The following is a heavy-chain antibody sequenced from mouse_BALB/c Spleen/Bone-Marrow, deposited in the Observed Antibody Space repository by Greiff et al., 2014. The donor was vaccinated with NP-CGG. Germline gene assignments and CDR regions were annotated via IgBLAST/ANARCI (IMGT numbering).Heavy chain of an antibody. CDR2: IWGGGST. Sequence: VQLQQSGPGLVAPSQSLSITCTVSGFSLTDYGVSWIRQPPGKGLEWLGVIWGGGSTYYNSALKARLSISKDNSKSQVFLKMNSLQTDDTAMYYCAKLGRSYYYFDVWGAGTTVTVSS. D-gene: IGHD1-1*01. CDR3: AKLGRSYYYFDV. V-gene: IGHV2-6-5*01. CDR1: GFSLTDYG. J-gene: IGHJ1*01.